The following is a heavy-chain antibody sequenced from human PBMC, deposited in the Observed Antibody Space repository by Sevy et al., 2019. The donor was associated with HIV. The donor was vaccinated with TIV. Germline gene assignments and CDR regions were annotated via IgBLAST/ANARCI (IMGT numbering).Heavy chain of an antibody. CDR1: GFTFSSYA. D-gene: IGHD2-15*01. V-gene: IGHV3-23*01. J-gene: IGHJ6*04. CDR2: ITCGGASA. Sequence: GGSLRLSCVASGFTFSSYAMNWVRQAPGKGLEWVSVITCGGASAYLADSVRGRLTISRDNSKNTLHLQMNSLRAEDTAVYYSARSGRAYYTLDVWGKGTAVTVSS. CDR3: ARSGRAYYTLDV.